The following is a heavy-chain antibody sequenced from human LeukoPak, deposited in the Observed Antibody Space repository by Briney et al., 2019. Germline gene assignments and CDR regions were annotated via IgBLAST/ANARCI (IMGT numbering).Heavy chain of an antibody. CDR1: GGSISSSSYY. CDR2: IYYSGST. Sequence: KPSETLSLTCTVSGGSISSSSYYWGWIRQPPGKGLEWIGSIYYSGSTYYNPSLKSRVTISVDTSKNQFSLKLSSVTAADTAVYYCARRRASGFGELFDYWGQGTLVTVSS. J-gene: IGHJ4*02. CDR3: ARRRASGFGELFDY. V-gene: IGHV4-39*07. D-gene: IGHD3-10*01.